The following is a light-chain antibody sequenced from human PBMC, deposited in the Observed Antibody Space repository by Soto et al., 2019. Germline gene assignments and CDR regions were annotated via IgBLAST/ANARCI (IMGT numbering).Light chain of an antibody. V-gene: IGLV2-14*01. J-gene: IGLJ1*01. CDR3: RSNTPRRFYV. Sequence: QSALTQPASVSGSPGQSITISCTGTSSDVGGYNYVSWYQQHPGKAPKLMIYDVSNRPSGVSNRFSGSKSCNTASLTISGLPAEEEADYYFRSNTPRRFYVLGTGTQVTL. CDR2: DVS. CDR1: SSDVGGYNY.